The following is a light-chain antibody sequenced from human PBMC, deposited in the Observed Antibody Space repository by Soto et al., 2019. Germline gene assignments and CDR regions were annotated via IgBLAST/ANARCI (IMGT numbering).Light chain of an antibody. Sequence: EIVMTQSPATLSMSPGERATLSCRASQSVSSNLAWYQQKPGQAPRLLIYGASTRATGIPARFSGSGSGTEFTLTISSLQSEDFADYFCQQYNNWPPFTFGQGTRLEIK. J-gene: IGKJ5*01. CDR2: GAS. CDR3: QQYNNWPPFT. V-gene: IGKV3-15*01. CDR1: QSVSSN.